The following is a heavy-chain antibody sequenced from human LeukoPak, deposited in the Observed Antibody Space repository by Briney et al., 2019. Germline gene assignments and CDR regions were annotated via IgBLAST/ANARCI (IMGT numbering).Heavy chain of an antibody. D-gene: IGHD6-19*01. CDR1: GGSISSYY. CDR2: IYYSGST. CDR3: ARDSGSGTYY. V-gene: IGHV4-59*01. J-gene: IGHJ4*02. Sequence: SETLSLTCTVSGGSISSYYWSWIRQPPGKGLEWIGHIYYSGSTNYSPSLKSRVTISIDTSKNQFSLKLSSVTAADTAVYYCARDSGSGTYYWGQGTLVTVSS.